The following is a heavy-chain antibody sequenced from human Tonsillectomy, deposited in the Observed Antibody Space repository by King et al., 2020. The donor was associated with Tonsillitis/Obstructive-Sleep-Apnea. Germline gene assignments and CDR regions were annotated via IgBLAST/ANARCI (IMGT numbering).Heavy chain of an antibody. CDR2: ISGSGGST. V-gene: IGHV3-23*04. D-gene: IGHD2-2*01. J-gene: IGHJ6*02. Sequence: VQLVESGGGLVQPGGSLRLSCAASGFTFSSYAMSWVRQAPGKGLEWVSAISGSGGSTYYADSVKGRFTISRDNSKNTLYLQMNSLRAEDTAVYYCAKGCSSTSCYDANYYYYGMDVWGQGTTVTVS. CDR1: GFTFSSYA. CDR3: AKGCSSTSCYDANYYYYGMDV.